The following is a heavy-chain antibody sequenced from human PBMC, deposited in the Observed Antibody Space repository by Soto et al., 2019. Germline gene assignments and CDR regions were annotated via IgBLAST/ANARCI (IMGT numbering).Heavy chain of an antibody. Sequence: SVKVSCKASGGTFSSYAISWVRQAPGQGLEWMGGIIPIFGTANYAQKFQGRVTITADESTSTAYMELSSLRSEDTAVYYCASLDIVVVPAAKYYGMDVWGQGTTVTVSS. D-gene: IGHD2-2*03. CDR2: IIPIFGTA. J-gene: IGHJ6*02. V-gene: IGHV1-69*13. CDR1: GGTFSSYA. CDR3: ASLDIVVVPAAKYYGMDV.